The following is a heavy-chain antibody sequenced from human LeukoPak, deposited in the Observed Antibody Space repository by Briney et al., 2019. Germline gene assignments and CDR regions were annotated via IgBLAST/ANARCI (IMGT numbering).Heavy chain of an antibody. Sequence: SETLSLTCAVYGGSFSRYSWNWIRQAPGKALEWIGEINHSGSTNDNTSLKRRVTISVDTSKNQFSLKVNSVIAADTAVYYCARGNVDPYVFDIWGQGTMVTVSS. J-gene: IGHJ3*02. D-gene: IGHD3-10*02. CDR1: GGSFSRYS. CDR3: ARGNVDPYVFDI. CDR2: INHSGST. V-gene: IGHV4-34*01.